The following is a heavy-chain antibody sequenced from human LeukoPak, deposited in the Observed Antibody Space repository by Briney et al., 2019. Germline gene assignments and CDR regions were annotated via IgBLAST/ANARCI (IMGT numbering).Heavy chain of an antibody. J-gene: IGHJ4*02. CDR1: GFTFSSYG. CDR2: IRYDGSNK. V-gene: IGHV3-30*02. CDR3: AKDWVYYYDSSGYLSDDY. D-gene: IGHD3-22*01. Sequence: GGSLRLSCAASGFTFSSYGMHWVRQAPGKGLEWVAFIRYDGSNKYYADSVKGRFTISRDNSMNTLYLQMNSLRAEDTAVYYCAKDWVYYYDSSGYLSDDYWGQGTLVTVSS.